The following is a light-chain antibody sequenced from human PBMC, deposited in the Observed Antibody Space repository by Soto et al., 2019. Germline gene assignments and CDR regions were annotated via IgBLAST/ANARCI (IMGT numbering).Light chain of an antibody. V-gene: IGKV3-20*01. CDR3: QQYGTSPYT. J-gene: IGKJ2*01. Sequence: EIVLTQSPGTLSLSPGERATLSCRASQSVSSNNLAWYQQKPGQAPRLLIYGASSRATGIPDRFSGSGSGTDFTLTINRLEPEDFAVYYCQQYGTSPYTFGQGTKVEIK. CDR2: GAS. CDR1: QSVSSNN.